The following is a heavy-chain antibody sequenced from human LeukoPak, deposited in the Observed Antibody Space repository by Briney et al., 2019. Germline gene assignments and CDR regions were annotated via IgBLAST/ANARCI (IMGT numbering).Heavy chain of an antibody. Sequence: PSETLSLTCTVSGYSISSGYYWGWIRQPPGKGLEWIGSIYHSGSSYYNPSLNSRVTMSVDTSKNQFSLTMRAVTAADTALYYCARSEINDYMRFWGQGILVTVSS. CDR3: ARSEINDYMRF. V-gene: IGHV4-38-2*02. CDR2: IYHSGSS. J-gene: IGHJ4*02. D-gene: IGHD4-11*01. CDR1: GYSISSGYY.